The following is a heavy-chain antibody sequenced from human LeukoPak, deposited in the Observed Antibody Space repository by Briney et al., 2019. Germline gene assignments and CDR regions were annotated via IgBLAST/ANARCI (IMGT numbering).Heavy chain of an antibody. CDR1: GFTFSSYW. CDR3: ARDQGWLQFDY. CDR2: IKEDGSEK. Sequence: GGSLRLSCAASGFTFSSYWMSWVRQAPGKGLEWVATIKEDGSEKYYVDSLKGRFTISRDNAKNSLYLQMYRLRDEDTAVYYCARDQGWLQFDYWGQGTLVTVSS. D-gene: IGHD5-24*01. J-gene: IGHJ4*02. V-gene: IGHV3-7*05.